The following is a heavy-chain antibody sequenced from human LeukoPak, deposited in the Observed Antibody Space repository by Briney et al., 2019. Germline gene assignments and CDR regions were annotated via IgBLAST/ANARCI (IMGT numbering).Heavy chain of an antibody. V-gene: IGHV4-34*01. CDR3: ARGDYYYGSGSLRRNWFDP. CDR1: GGSFSGYY. D-gene: IGHD3-10*01. CDR2: INHSGST. Sequence: SETLSLTCAVYGGSFSGYYWSWIRQPPGKGLEWIGEINHSGSTNYNPSLKSRVTISVDTSKNQFSLKLSSVTAADTAVYYCARGDYYYGSGSLRRNWFDPWGQGTLVTVSS. J-gene: IGHJ5*02.